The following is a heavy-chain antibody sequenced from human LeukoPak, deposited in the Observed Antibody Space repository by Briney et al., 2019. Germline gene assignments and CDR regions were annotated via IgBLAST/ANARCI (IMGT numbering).Heavy chain of an antibody. CDR2: ISYDGSNK. Sequence: GGSLRLSCAASGFTFSSYGMHWVRQAPGKGLEWVAVISYDGSNKYYADSVKGRFTISRDNSKNTLYLQMNSLRAEDTAVYYCAKELSGWYRSNRGYYYYGMDVWGQGTTVTVSS. CDR1: GFTFSSYG. CDR3: AKELSGWYRSNRGYYYYGMDV. J-gene: IGHJ6*02. D-gene: IGHD6-19*01. V-gene: IGHV3-30*18.